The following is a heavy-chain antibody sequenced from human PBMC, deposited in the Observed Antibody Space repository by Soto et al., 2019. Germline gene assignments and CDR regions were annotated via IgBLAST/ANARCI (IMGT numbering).Heavy chain of an antibody. Sequence: QVQLVQSGAEVKKPGASVKVSCKSSGYTFTSYGISWARQAPGQGLEWMGWISAYNGNTNYAQKLQGRVTMTTDTSTSTAYMELRSLRSDDPAVYYCARDPTYYDFWSGDAFDIWGQGTMVTVSS. CDR2: ISAYNGNT. CDR3: ARDPTYYDFWSGDAFDI. J-gene: IGHJ3*02. V-gene: IGHV1-18*01. CDR1: GYTFTSYG. D-gene: IGHD3-3*01.